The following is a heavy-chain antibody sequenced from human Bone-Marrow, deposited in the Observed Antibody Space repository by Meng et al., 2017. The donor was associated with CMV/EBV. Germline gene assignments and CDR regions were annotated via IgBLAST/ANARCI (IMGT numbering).Heavy chain of an antibody. Sequence: LSLTCAASGFTSSDYYMSWIRQAPGKGLEWVSYISSSGSTIYYADSVKGRFTISRDNAKNSLYLQMNSLRAEDTAVYYCARDPTLQYGKDVRGQGTTVTVSS. J-gene: IGHJ6*02. V-gene: IGHV3-11*04. D-gene: IGHD4-11*01. CDR3: ARDPTLQYGKDV. CDR2: ISSSGSTI. CDR1: GFTSSDYY.